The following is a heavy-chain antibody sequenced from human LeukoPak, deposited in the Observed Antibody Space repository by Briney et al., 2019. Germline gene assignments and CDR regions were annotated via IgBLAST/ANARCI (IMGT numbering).Heavy chain of an antibody. D-gene: IGHD2-15*01. J-gene: IGHJ4*02. Sequence: GGSLRLSCAASGVTVSSNYMSWVRQAPGQGLEWVSVIYSGGSTYYADSVKGRFTISRDNSKNTLYLQMNSLRAEDTAVYYCARAAQCCSGGSCYLVDYWGQGTLVTVSS. CDR2: IYSGGST. V-gene: IGHV3-66*01. CDR3: ARAAQCCSGGSCYLVDY. CDR1: GVTVSSNY.